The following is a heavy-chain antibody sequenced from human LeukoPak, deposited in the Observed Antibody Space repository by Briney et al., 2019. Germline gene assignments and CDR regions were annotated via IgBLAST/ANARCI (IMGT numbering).Heavy chain of an antibody. CDR3: ARETTGAGTARPFDY. Sequence: KPSESLSLTCTVSGGSISNFYWSWIRRPAGKTLECIGRIYTSGSTNYNPSLKSRVTMSVDTSKNQFSLKLSSVTAADTAVYFCARETTGAGTARPFDYWGQGTLVTVSS. CDR2: IYTSGST. CDR1: GGSISNFY. V-gene: IGHV4-4*07. J-gene: IGHJ4*01. D-gene: IGHD6-13*01.